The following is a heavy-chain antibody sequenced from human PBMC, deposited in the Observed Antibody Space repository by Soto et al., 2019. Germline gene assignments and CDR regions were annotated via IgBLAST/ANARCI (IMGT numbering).Heavy chain of an antibody. J-gene: IGHJ4*02. Sequence: QIHLVQSGAEVKKPGASVKVSCKGSGYGFTTYGITWVRQAPGQGLEWMAWISAHNGNTNYAQKLQGRATATRDTSTRTAYLDLRSLRSDDTAVYYCARGRYGAYWGQGALVTVSS. D-gene: IGHD3-10*01. CDR1: GYGFTTYG. V-gene: IGHV1-18*01. CDR2: ISAHNGNT. CDR3: ARGRYGAY.